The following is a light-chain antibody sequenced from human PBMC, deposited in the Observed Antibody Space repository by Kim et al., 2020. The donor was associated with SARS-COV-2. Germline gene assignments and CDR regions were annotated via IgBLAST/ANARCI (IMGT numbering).Light chain of an antibody. CDR1: RASIASNY. CDR3: QSYDSSNWV. Sequence: GKTVTISDTRIRASIASNYVQWYQQRPGSAPTTVIYEDNQRPAGVPDRFSGSIDSSSNSASLTISGLKTEDEADYYCQSYDSSNWVFGGGTQLTVL. J-gene: IGLJ3*02. CDR2: EDN. V-gene: IGLV6-57*03.